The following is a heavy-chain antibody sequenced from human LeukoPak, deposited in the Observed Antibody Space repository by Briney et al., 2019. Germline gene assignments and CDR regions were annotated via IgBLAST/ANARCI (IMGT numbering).Heavy chain of an antibody. D-gene: IGHD1/OR15-1a*01. CDR1: GFTFTTYA. J-gene: IGHJ4*02. Sequence: GGSLRLSCAAPGFTFTTYAMSWVRLAPGKGLEWVSTIANSGGSTYYADSVKGRFTISRDNSKNTLYLQMNSLRAEDMAVYYCAKSHSVEQRGYFDYWGQGTLVTVSS. CDR2: IANSGGST. CDR3: AKSHSVEQRGYFDY. V-gene: IGHV3-23*01.